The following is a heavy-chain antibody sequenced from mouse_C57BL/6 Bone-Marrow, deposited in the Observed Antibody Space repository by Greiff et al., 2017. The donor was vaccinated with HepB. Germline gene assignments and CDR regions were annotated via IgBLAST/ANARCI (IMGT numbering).Heavy chain of an antibody. V-gene: IGHV1-50*01. CDR2: IDPSDSYT. CDR3: ASGADRFAY. J-gene: IGHJ3*01. CDR1: GYTFTSYW. Sequence: VKQSCKASGYTFTSYWMQWVKQRPGQGLEWIGEIDPSDSYTNYNQKFKGKATLTVDTSSSTAYMQLSSLTSEDSAVYYCASGADRFAYWGQGTLVTVSA. D-gene: IGHD3-3*01.